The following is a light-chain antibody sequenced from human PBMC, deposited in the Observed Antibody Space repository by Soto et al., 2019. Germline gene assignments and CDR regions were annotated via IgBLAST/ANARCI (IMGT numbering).Light chain of an antibody. Sequence: EIVMTQSPATLSVSPGERATLSCRASQSVSSNLAWYQQKPGQAPRLLIYGASTRATGIPARFSGSGSGKQFTLTISSLQSEDFAVYYCHQYNNWPQGRKSFGQGTKVEIK. CDR1: QSVSSN. CDR3: HQYNNWPQGRKS. J-gene: IGKJ1*01. CDR2: GAS. V-gene: IGKV3-15*01.